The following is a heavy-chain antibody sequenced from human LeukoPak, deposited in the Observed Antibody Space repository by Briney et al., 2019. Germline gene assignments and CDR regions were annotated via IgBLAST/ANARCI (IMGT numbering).Heavy chain of an antibody. Sequence: SGTLSLTCAVSGGSISSSSYYWGWIRQPPGKGLEWIGSIYYSGSTYYNPSLKSRVTISVDTSKNQFSLKLSSVTAADTAVYYCARDGRAGGFDYWGQGALVTVSS. CDR3: ARDGRAGGFDY. D-gene: IGHD1-26*01. CDR2: IYYSGST. V-gene: IGHV4-39*07. CDR1: GGSISSSSYY. J-gene: IGHJ4*02.